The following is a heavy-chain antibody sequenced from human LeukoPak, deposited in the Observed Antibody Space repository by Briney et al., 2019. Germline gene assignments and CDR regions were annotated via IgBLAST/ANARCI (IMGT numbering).Heavy chain of an antibody. CDR2: IYSGGST. CDR1: GFTVSSNY. Sequence: QTGGSLRLSCAASGFTVSSNYMSWVRQAPGKGLEWVSVIYSGGSTYYADSVKGRFTISRDNAKNSLYLQMYSLRAEDTAVYYCARDSGSPPWRLVDAFDIWGQGTMVTVSS. J-gene: IGHJ3*02. D-gene: IGHD3-10*01. CDR3: ARDSGSPPWRLVDAFDI. V-gene: IGHV3-53*01.